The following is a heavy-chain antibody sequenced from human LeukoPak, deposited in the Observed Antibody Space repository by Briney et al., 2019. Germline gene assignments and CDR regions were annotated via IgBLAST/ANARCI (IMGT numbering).Heavy chain of an antibody. CDR1: SGSISSGDYY. CDR2: IYYSGST. CDR3: ARARLTGYFYAYFDY. Sequence: SQTLSLTCTVSSGSISSGDYYWAWIRQPPGKGLEWIGYIYYSGSTYYNPSLKSRVTISIDTSMNQFSLKLSSVTAADTAVYYCARARLTGYFYAYFDYWGQGTLVTVSS. J-gene: IGHJ4*02. D-gene: IGHD3-9*01. V-gene: IGHV4-30-4*08.